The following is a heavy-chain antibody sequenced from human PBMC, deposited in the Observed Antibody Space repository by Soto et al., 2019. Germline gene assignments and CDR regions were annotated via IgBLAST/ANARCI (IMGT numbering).Heavy chain of an antibody. Sequence: PGGSLRLSCAASGFTFSSYWMIWVRQAPGKGLEWVANIKPDGSEKYYVDSVKGRFTISRDNAKNSLYLQVNSLRAEDTAVYYCARDLGGYPFDYWGQGTLVTVSS. CDR1: GFTFSSYW. D-gene: IGHD1-26*01. V-gene: IGHV3-7*03. CDR3: ARDLGGYPFDY. CDR2: IKPDGSEK. J-gene: IGHJ4*02.